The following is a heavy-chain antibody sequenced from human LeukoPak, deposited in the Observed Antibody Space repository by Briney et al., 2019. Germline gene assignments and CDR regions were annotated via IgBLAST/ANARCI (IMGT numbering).Heavy chain of an antibody. J-gene: IGHJ4*02. Sequence: GGSLRLSCAASGFTFSSYAMSWVRQAPGKGLEWVSAISGSGGSTYYADSVKGRFTISRDNSKNTLYLQMNSLRAEDTAVYYCAKVGDSSGYGPGYYFDYWGQGTLVTVSS. CDR2: ISGSGGST. CDR3: AKVGDSSGYGPGYYFDY. D-gene: IGHD3-22*01. V-gene: IGHV3-23*01. CDR1: GFTFSSYA.